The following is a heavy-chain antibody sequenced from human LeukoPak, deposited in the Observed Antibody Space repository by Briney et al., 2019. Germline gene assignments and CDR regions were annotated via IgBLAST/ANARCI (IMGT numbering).Heavy chain of an antibody. J-gene: IGHJ6*04. CDR1: GTSFSGYY. V-gene: IGHV4-34*01. D-gene: IGHD5-18*01. CDR3: ARDVDTALMDV. Sequence: SETLSLTCAVYGTSFSGYYWSWIRQPPGKGLEWIGEIDHTGRAKYNPSLKSRVSTSIDTSKNQFSLNLSSVTAADTAVYYCARDVDTALMDVWGEGTTVIVSS. CDR2: IDHTGRA.